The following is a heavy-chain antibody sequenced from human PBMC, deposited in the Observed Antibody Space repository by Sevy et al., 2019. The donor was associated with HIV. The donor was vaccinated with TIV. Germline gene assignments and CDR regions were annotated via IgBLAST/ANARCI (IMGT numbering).Heavy chain of an antibody. Sequence: ASLKVSCKVSGYTLTKLGMHWVRQAPGKGLEWMGSFDPEDGETIYAQKFQGRLTMTEDTSTDTAYMDLSSLRSEDTAVYFCATTEDYYESSGSPFDYWGQGTVVTVSS. CDR2: FDPEDGET. D-gene: IGHD3-22*01. V-gene: IGHV1-24*01. CDR1: GYTLTKLG. CDR3: ATTEDYYESSGSPFDY. J-gene: IGHJ4*02.